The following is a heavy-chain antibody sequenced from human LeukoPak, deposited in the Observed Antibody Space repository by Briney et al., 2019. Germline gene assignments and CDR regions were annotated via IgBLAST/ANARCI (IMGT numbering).Heavy chain of an antibody. CDR2: IYYSGST. Sequence: SETLSLTCTVSGGSISSSSYYWGWIRQPPGKGLEWIGSIYYSGSTNYNPSLKSRVTMSVDTSKNQFSLKLSSVTAADTAVYYCARAVVVAATPHYYYYYGMDVWGQGTTVTVSS. J-gene: IGHJ6*02. D-gene: IGHD2-15*01. CDR3: ARAVVVAATPHYYYYYGMDV. CDR1: GGSISSSSYY. V-gene: IGHV4-39*07.